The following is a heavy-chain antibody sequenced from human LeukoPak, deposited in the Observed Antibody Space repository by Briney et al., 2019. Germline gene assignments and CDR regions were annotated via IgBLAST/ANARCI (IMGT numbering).Heavy chain of an antibody. V-gene: IGHV4-59*01. CDR1: GGSISSYY. CDR2: IYYSGST. Sequence: SETLSLTCTVSGGSISSYYWSWIRQPPGKGLEWIGYIYYSGSTNYNPSLKSRVTISVDTSKNQFSLKLSSVTAADTAVYYCARSRGYSGYGLDHWGQGTLVTVSS. J-gene: IGHJ4*02. CDR3: ARSRGYSGYGLDH. D-gene: IGHD5-12*01.